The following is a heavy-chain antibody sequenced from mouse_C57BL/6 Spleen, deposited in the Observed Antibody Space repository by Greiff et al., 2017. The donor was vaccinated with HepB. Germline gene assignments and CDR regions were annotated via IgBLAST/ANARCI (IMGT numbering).Heavy chain of an antibody. CDR3: ARGDAMDY. CDR1: GYAFSSSW. Sequence: QVQLQQSGPELVKPGASVKISCKASGYAFSSSWMNWVKQRPGKGLEWIGRIYPGDGDTNYNGKFKGKATLTADKSSSTAYMQLSSLTSEDSAVYFCARGDAMDYWGQGTSVTVSS. CDR2: IYPGDGDT. J-gene: IGHJ4*01. V-gene: IGHV1-82*01.